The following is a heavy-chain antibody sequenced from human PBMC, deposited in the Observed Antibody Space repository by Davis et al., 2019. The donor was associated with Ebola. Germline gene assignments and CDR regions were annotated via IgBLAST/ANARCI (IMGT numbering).Heavy chain of an antibody. Sequence: ASVKVSCKASGYPFTSYGISWVRQAPGQGLEWMGWISAYNGNTNYAQKLQGRVTMTTDTSTSTAYMELRSLRYDDTAVYYCARAKLHLGELSLYLLEDDWGQGTLVTVSS. CDR3: ARAKLHLGELSLYLLEDD. D-gene: IGHD3-16*02. J-gene: IGHJ4*02. CDR1: GYPFTSYG. V-gene: IGHV1-18*01. CDR2: ISAYNGNT.